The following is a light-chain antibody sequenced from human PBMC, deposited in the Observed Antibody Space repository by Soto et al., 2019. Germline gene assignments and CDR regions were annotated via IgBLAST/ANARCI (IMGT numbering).Light chain of an antibody. J-gene: IGLJ1*01. V-gene: IGLV2-14*03. CDR1: SSDLGAYKY. CDR2: EVS. Sequence: QSALTQPASVSVSPGQSITVSCAGTSSDLGAYKYVSWYQQHPDKAPKLILYEVSRRPSGVSNRFSGSKSGNTASLTISGLLAEDEADYSCSSYTNTGTLVFGTGTKVTVL. CDR3: SSYTNTGTLV.